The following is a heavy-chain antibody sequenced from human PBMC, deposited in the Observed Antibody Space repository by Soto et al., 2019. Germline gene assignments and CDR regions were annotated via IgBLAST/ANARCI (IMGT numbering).Heavy chain of an antibody. CDR2: INHSGST. V-gene: IGHV4-34*01. Sequence: SETLSLTCAVYGGSFSGYYWSWIRQPPGKGLEWIGEINHSGSTNYNPSLKSRVTISVDTSKNQFSLKLSSVTAADTAVYYCARGRSLDRVAAVYYFDYWGQGTLVTVSS. CDR3: ARGRSLDRVAAVYYFDY. CDR1: GGSFSGYY. D-gene: IGHD6-13*01. J-gene: IGHJ4*02.